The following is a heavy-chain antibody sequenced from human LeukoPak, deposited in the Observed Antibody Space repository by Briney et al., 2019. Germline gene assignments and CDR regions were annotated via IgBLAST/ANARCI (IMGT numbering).Heavy chain of an antibody. J-gene: IGHJ6*03. D-gene: IGHD3-10*01. CDR2: MNPNSGNT. CDR1: GYTFTSYD. V-gene: IGHV1-8*01. Sequence: ASVKVSCKASGYTFTSYDINWVRQATGQGLEWMGWMNPNSGNTGYAQKFQGRVTMTRNTSISTAYMELSSLRSEDTAVYYCARGLSVTEVTMVRGVYLRPYYYYMDVWGKGTTVTISS. CDR3: ARGLSVTEVTMVRGVYLRPYYYYMDV.